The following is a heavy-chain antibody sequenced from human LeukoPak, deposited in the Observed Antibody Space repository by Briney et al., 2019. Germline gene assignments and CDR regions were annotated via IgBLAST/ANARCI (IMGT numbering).Heavy chain of an antibody. CDR2: IRHDGSNK. J-gene: IGHJ3*01. CDR1: GFTFSSYG. CDR3: ARDHHRRLYDSQARDTFDF. V-gene: IGHV3-30*02. D-gene: IGHD3-22*01. Sequence: GGSLRLSCAASGFTFSSYGMHWVRQAPGKGLEWVAFIRHDGSNKYYADSVKGRFTISRDNAKNSLYLQMNSLRAEDTAVYYCARDHHRRLYDSQARDTFDFWGQGTMVTVSS.